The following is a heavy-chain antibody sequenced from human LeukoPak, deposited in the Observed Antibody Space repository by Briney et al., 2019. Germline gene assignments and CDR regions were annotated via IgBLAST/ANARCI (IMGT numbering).Heavy chain of an antibody. CDR1: GGTFSSYA. V-gene: IGHV1-69*13. D-gene: IGHD3-9*01. Sequence: GASVKVSCKASGGTFSSYAISWVRHAPGKGLEWKGGIIPIFGTAHYAEKFQGRVTITADESTSTAYMELSSLRSEDTAVYYCAREGDILTGYSPWGQGTLVTVSS. J-gene: IGHJ5*02. CDR2: IIPIFGTA. CDR3: AREGDILTGYSP.